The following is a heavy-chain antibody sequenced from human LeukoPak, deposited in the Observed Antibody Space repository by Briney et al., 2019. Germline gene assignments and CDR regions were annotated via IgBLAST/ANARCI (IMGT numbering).Heavy chain of an antibody. D-gene: IGHD1-26*01. CDR3: SRESGAFSPFGY. V-gene: IGHV4-4*02. Sequence: PSETLSLTCDVSGGSISRTNWWSWVRQSPGQGLEWIGEISLSGHTNYNPSLQSRVTMSLDESKNQVSLDLASVSVSDTAVYYCSRESGAFSPFGYWGQGTLVTVHS. J-gene: IGHJ4*02. CDR2: ISLSGHT. CDR1: GGSISRTNW.